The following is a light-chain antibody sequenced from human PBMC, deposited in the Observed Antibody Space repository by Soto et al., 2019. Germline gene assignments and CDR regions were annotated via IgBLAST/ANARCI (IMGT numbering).Light chain of an antibody. CDR1: QSVSTY. CDR2: GAS. CDR3: QQRSYWSLGFT. V-gene: IGKV3-11*01. Sequence: DIVSSPAPSTVSWSPRQRANLXCSASQSVSTYLAWYQQRPGQAPRLLIYGASSRATGIPDRFRGSGSGTDFTLTISSLEPEDFAVYCCQQRSYWSLGFTFGPGSMVDIK. J-gene: IGKJ3*01.